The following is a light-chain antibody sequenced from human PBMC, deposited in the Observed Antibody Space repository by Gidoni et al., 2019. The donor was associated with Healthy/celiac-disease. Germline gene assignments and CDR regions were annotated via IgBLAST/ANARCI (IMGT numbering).Light chain of an antibody. V-gene: IGLV1-36*01. CDR2: YDG. CDR3: AAWDDSLNGWV. CDR1: SSNIGNSA. J-gene: IGLJ3*02. Sequence: QSVLTQPPSVSEAPRQRVTISCSGSSSNIGNSAVNWYQQVPGQAPKLLIYYDGLLPRQRVTISCSGSSSKSGTSASLAISGLQSEDEADYYCAAWDDSLNGWVFGGGTKLTVL.